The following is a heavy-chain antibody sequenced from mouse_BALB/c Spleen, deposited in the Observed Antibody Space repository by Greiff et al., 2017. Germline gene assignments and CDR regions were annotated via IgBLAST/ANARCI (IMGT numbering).Heavy chain of an antibody. J-gene: IGHJ2*01. CDR3: ARETLNHYYGYYLDY. CDR2: INSNGGST. D-gene: IGHD1-2*01. CDR1: GFTFSSYG. Sequence: EVQRVESGGGLVQPGGSLKLSCAASGFTFSSYGMSWVRQTPDKRLELVATINSNGGSTYYPDSVKGRFTIPRDNAKNTLYLQMSSLKSEDTAMYYGARETLNHYYGYYLDYWGQGTTLTVSS. V-gene: IGHV5-6-3*01.